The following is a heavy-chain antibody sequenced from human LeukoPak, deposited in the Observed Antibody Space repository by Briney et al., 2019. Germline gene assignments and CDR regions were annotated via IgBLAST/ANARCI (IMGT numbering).Heavy chain of an antibody. D-gene: IGHD3-3*01. V-gene: IGHV1-69*05. J-gene: IGHJ4*02. CDR2: IIPIFGTA. CDR3: ARVPTYYDFWSGYIYYFDY. CDR1: GGTFSSYA. Sequence: SVKVSCKASGGTFSSYAISWVRQAPGQGLEWMGGIIPIFGTANYAQKFQGRVTITTDESTSTAYMELSSLRSEDTAVYYCARVPTYYDFWSGYIYYFDYWGQGTLVTVSS.